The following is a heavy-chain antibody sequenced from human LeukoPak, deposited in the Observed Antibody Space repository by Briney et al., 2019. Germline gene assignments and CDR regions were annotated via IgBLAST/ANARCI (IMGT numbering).Heavy chain of an antibody. Sequence: GGSLRLSCAASGFTFSSYSMNWVRQAPGKGLEWVSYISSSSSTIYYADSVKGRFTISRDNAKNSLYLQMNSLRDEDTAVYYCAREDPYSSGWSIDYWGQGTLVTVSS. J-gene: IGHJ4*02. CDR3: AREDPYSSGWSIDY. V-gene: IGHV3-48*02. CDR2: ISSSSSTI. CDR1: GFTFSSYS. D-gene: IGHD6-19*01.